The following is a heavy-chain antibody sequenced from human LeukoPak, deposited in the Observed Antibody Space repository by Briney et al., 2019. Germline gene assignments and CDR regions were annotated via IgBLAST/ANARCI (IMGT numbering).Heavy chain of an antibody. D-gene: IGHD5-12*01. CDR1: GGSISSSSYY. J-gene: IGHJ6*03. Sequence: PSETLSLTCTVSGGSISSSSYYWGWIRQPPGKGLEWIGSIYYSGSTYYNPSLKSRVTISVDTSKNQFSLKLSSVTAADTAVYYCARAVGGYVYYYYYYMDVWGKGTTVTISS. CDR2: IYYSGST. V-gene: IGHV4-39*07. CDR3: ARAVGGYVYYYYYYMDV.